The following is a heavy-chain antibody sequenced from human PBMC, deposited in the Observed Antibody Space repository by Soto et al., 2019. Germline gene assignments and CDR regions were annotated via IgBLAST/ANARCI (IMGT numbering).Heavy chain of an antibody. D-gene: IGHD2-2*01. CDR3: ARDRDTYPLARFDY. CDR2: IWNDGSNQ. CDR1: GFTFSTFG. V-gene: IGHV3-33*01. J-gene: IGHJ4*01. Sequence: QVQLVESGGGVVQPEKSLRLSCAASGFTFSTFGMHWVCQAPGKGLEWVAVIWNDGSNQYYADSVKGRFTISRDNSKNTLYLHMTRLRADDTAVYYCARDRDTYPLARFDYLGHGTLVTVSS.